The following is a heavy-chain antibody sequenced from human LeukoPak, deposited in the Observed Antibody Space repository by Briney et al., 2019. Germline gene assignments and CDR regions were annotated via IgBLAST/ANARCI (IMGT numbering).Heavy chain of an antibody. V-gene: IGHV1-2*02. J-gene: IGHJ5*02. D-gene: IGHD2-2*01. CDR2: INPNSGGT. Sequence: ASVKVSCKASGYTFTGYYMHWVRQAPGQGLEWMGWINPNSGGTNYAQKFQGRVTMTRDTSISTAYMELSRLRSDDTAVYYCARLGYFQYCSSTSCSVYNWFDPWGQGTLVTVSS. CDR1: GYTFTGYY. CDR3: ARLGYFQYCSSTSCSVYNWFDP.